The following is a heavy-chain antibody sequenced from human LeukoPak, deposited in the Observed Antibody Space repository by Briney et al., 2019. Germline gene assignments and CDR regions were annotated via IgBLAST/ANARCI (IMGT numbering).Heavy chain of an antibody. CDR1: GFTFSSYS. V-gene: IGHV3-21*01. Sequence: PGGSLRLSCAASGFTFSSYSMNWVRQAPGKGLEWVSSISSSSSYIYYADSVKGRFTISRDNAKNSLYLQMNSLRAEDTAVYYCARDMDYPVESYYYYMDVWGKGTTVTVSS. CDR3: ARDMDYPVESYYYYMDV. CDR2: ISSSSSYI. J-gene: IGHJ6*03. D-gene: IGHD3/OR15-3a*01.